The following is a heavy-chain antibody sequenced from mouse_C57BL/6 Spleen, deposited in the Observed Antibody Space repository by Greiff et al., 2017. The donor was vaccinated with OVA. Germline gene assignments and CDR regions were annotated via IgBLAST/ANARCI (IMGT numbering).Heavy chain of an antibody. Sequence: EVQLQESGGGLVKPGGSLKLSCAASGFTFSDYGMHWVRQAPEKGLAWVAYISSGSSTIYYADTVKGRFTISRDNAKNTLFLQMTSLRSEDTAMYYCARGGYAYWGQGTLVTVSA. D-gene: IGHD2-2*01. CDR3: ARGGYAY. CDR1: GFTFSDYG. V-gene: IGHV5-17*01. J-gene: IGHJ3*01. CDR2: ISSGSSTI.